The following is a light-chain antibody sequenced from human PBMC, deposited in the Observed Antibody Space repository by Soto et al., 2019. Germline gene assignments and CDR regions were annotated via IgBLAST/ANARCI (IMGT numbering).Light chain of an antibody. V-gene: IGLV2-8*01. CDR2: EVY. CDR1: SSDVGGYNY. Sequence: QSALTQPPSASGSPGQSVTFSCTGTSSDVGGYNYVSWYQQYPGKAPKLMIYEVYKRHSGVPDRFSGSKSGNTASLTVSGLQPEYEADYYCSAYAGSSTWVFGGGTKLTV. J-gene: IGLJ2*01. CDR3: SAYAGSSTWV.